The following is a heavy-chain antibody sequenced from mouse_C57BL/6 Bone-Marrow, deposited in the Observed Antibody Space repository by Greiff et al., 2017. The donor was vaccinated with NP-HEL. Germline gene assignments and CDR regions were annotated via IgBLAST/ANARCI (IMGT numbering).Heavy chain of an antibody. J-gene: IGHJ4*01. CDR1: GYTFTNYW. Sequence: QVQLQQSGAELVRPGTSVKMSCKASGYTFTNYWIGWAKQRPGHGLEWIGDIYPGGGYTNYNEKFKGKATLTADKSSSTAYMQFSSLTSDDSAIYYCARNYGYDSNYAMDYWGQGTSVTVSS. V-gene: IGHV1-63*01. CDR3: ARNYGYDSNYAMDY. D-gene: IGHD2-2*01. CDR2: IYPGGGYT.